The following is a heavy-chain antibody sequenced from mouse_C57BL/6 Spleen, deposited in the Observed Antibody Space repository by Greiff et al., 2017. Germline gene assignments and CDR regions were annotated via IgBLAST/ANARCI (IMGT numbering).Heavy chain of an antibody. V-gene: IGHV1-53*01. CDR2: INPSNGVT. D-gene: IGHD2-4*01. J-gene: IGHJ1*03. CDR3: ARASYYDYDGGYWFFDV. CDR1: GYTFTSYW. Sequence: VQLQQSGTELVKPGASVKLSCKASGYTFTSYWMHWVKQRPGQGLEWIGNINPSNGVTNYNEKFKSKATLTVDKSSSTAYMQLSSLTSEDSAVYYCARASYYDYDGGYWFFDVWGTGTTVTVSS.